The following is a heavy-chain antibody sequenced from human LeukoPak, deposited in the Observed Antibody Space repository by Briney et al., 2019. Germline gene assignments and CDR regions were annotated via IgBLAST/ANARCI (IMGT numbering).Heavy chain of an antibody. Sequence: SETLSLTCTVSGGSISSSSYYWGWIRQPPGKGLEWIGYIFYSGSTNYNPSLKSRVTISVDTSKNQFSLKLTSVTAADTAVYYCARPWGGTGPHNALDIWGQGTMVTVSS. D-gene: IGHD1-26*01. CDR2: IFYSGST. J-gene: IGHJ3*02. CDR1: GGSISSSSYY. CDR3: ARPWGGTGPHNALDI. V-gene: IGHV4-61*05.